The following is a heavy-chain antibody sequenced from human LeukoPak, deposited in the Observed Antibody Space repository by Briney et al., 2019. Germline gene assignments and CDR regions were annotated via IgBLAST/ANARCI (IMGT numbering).Heavy chain of an antibody. J-gene: IGHJ4*02. Sequence: GGSLRLSCAASGFTFSSYAMHWVRQAPGKGLEWVAVISYDGSNKYYADSVKGRFTISRDNSKNTLYLQMNSLRAEDTAVYYCARPRGEYGGNSFDYWGQGALVTVSS. CDR2: ISYDGSNK. V-gene: IGHV3-30-3*01. CDR3: ARPRGEYGGNSFDY. CDR1: GFTFSSYA. D-gene: IGHD4-23*01.